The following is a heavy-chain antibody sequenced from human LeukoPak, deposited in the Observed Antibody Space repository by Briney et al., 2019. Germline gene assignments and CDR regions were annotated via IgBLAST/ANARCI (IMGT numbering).Heavy chain of an antibody. Sequence: GGPLRFSCAAPGLTFSTYPRTWARQAPGKGLEWVSAISGSGGSTYYADSVKGRFTISRDNSKNTLYLQMNSLRAEDTAVYYCAKVVDCSGGSCYGVYFDYWGQGTLVTVSS. J-gene: IGHJ4*02. CDR1: GLTFSTYP. D-gene: IGHD2-15*01. CDR3: AKVVDCSGGSCYGVYFDY. CDR2: ISGSGGST. V-gene: IGHV3-23*01.